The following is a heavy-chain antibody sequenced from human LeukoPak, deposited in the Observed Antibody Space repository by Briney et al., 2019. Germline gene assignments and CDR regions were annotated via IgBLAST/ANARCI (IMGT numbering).Heavy chain of an antibody. CDR2: LSGNAGRP. CDR3: AKGGDVAVVPAAGPYYAMDV. V-gene: IGHV3-23*01. Sequence: PGGSLRLSCAASGFTFISYAMSWVRQAPGKGLEWVSSLSGNAGRPYYADSVKGRFTISRDNSKNTVFLQMNSLSADDTATYYCAKGGDVAVVPAAGPYYAMDVWGQGTTVTVSS. CDR1: GFTFISYA. D-gene: IGHD2-2*01. J-gene: IGHJ6*02.